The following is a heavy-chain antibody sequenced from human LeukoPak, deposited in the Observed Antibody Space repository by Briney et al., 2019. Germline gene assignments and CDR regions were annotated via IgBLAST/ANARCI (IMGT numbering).Heavy chain of an antibody. CDR3: ARDAYSGYDSGQYYFDY. V-gene: IGHV4-38-2*02. CDR2: IYHSGST. J-gene: IGHJ4*02. CDR1: GYSISSGYY. D-gene: IGHD5-12*01. Sequence: PSETLSLTCTVSGYSISSGYYWGWIRQPPGKGLEWIGSIYHSGSTYYNPSLKSRVTISVDTSKNQFSLKLSSVTAADTAVYYCARDAYSGYDSGQYYFDYWGQGTLVTVSS.